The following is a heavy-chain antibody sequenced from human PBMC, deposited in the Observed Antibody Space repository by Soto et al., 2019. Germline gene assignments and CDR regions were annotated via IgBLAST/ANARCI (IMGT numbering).Heavy chain of an antibody. Sequence: EVHLLESGGGLVQPGGSLRLSCAASGFTFSSIALGWVRQAPGKGLEWVSSISGSGGSTYYADSVKGRFTMSRDNSKNTLYLQMSSLRAEDTAVYDCAKSGDSSSSDYWGQGTLVTVSS. CDR3: AKSGDSSSSDY. CDR1: GFTFSSIA. V-gene: IGHV3-23*01. CDR2: ISGSGGST. D-gene: IGHD6-6*01. J-gene: IGHJ4*02.